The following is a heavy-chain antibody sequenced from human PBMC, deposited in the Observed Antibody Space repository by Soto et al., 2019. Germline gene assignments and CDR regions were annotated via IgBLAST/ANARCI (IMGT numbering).Heavy chain of an antibody. D-gene: IGHD6-6*01. J-gene: IGHJ6*02. CDR1: GGTFSSYA. V-gene: IGHV1-69*13. Sequence: SVKVSCKASGGTFSSYAISWVRQAPGQGLEWMGGIIPIFGTANYAQKFQGRVTITADESTSTAYMELSSLRSEDTAVYYCARTRIAARPGGNYYYCGMDVWGQGTTVTVSS. CDR2: IIPIFGTA. CDR3: ARTRIAARPGGNYYYCGMDV.